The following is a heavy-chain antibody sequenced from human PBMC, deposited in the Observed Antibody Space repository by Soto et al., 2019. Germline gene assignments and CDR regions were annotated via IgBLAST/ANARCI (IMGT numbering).Heavy chain of an antibody. Sequence: PGGSLRLSCAASGFTFSSYWMSWVRQAPGKGLEWVANIKSNGREKYYAEPVKGRFTISRDNAKNSLSLEMTSLRAEDTAVYYCARGTIDYWGQGTLVTVSS. CDR1: GFTFSSYW. J-gene: IGHJ4*02. CDR3: ARGTIDY. CDR2: IKSNGREK. V-gene: IGHV3-7*01. D-gene: IGHD4-17*01.